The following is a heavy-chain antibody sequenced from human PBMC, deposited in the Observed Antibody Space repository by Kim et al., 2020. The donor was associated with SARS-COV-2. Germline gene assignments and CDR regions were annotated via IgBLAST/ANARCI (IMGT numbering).Heavy chain of an antibody. Sequence: YYPDSVKGPLTISRDKAKNSLYLQMNSPRAEDTAVYYCASYGITGTNYDYWGQGTLVTVSS. V-gene: IGHV3-21*01. J-gene: IGHJ4*02. CDR3: ASYGITGTNYDY. D-gene: IGHD1-7*01.